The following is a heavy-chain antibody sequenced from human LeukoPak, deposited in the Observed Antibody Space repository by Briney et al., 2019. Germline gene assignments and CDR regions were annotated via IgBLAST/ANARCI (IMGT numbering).Heavy chain of an antibody. CDR3: ARVGGYDADLFDY. CDR1: GGSISSGDYY. J-gene: IGHJ4*02. CDR2: IYYSGST. D-gene: IGHD5-12*01. V-gene: IGHV4-30-4*08. Sequence: SETLSLTCTVSGGSISSGDYYWSWIRQPPGEGLEWIGYIYYSGSTYYNPSLKSRVTISVDTSKNQFSLKLSSVTAADTAVYYCARVGGYDADLFDYWGQGTLVTVSS.